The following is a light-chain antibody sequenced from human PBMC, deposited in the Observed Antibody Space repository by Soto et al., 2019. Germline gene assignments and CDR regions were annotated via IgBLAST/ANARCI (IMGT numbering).Light chain of an antibody. V-gene: IGKV3-11*01. J-gene: IGKJ1*01. CDR2: GAS. CDR3: QQYNNWPQT. Sequence: EIVLTQSPATLSLSPGESATLSCRASRSVSSYLAWYQQKPGQAPRLLIYGASIRATGIPDRFSGSGSGTDFTLTISRLESEDFAVYYCQQYNNWPQTFGQGTKVDIK. CDR1: RSVSSY.